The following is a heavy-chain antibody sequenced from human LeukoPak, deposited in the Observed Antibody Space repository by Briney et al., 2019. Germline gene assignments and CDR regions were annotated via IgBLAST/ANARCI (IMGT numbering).Heavy chain of an antibody. Sequence: SETLSLTCTVSGGSISNYYWSWIRQPPGKGLEWIGYLHYSGSTYYNPSLKSRVTISVDTSKNQFSLKLSSVTAADTAVYYCARAHDYDFWSGYYTGFDYWGQGTLVTVSS. V-gene: IGHV4-59*12. CDR1: GGSISNYY. J-gene: IGHJ4*02. CDR3: ARAHDYDFWSGYYTGFDY. D-gene: IGHD3-3*01. CDR2: LHYSGST.